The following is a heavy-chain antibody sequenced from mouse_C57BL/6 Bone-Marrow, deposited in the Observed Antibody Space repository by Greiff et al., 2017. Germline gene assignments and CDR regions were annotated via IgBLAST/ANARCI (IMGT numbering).Heavy chain of an antibody. V-gene: IGHV1-80*01. J-gene: IGHJ3*01. CDR3: ARGYYGSPFSY. CDR2: IYPGDGDT. D-gene: IGHD1-1*01. CDR1: GYAFSSYW. Sequence: QVQLQQSGAELVKPGASVKISCKASGYAFSSYWMNWVKQRPGKGLEWIGQIYPGDGDTNYNGKFKGQATLTADKSSSTAYMQLSSLTAEDSAVYFCARGYYGSPFSYWGQGTLVTVSA.